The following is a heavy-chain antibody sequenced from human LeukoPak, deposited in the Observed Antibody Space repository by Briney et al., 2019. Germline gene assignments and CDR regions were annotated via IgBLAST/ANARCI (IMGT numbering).Heavy chain of an antibody. V-gene: IGHV3-23*01. CDR1: GFTFSNYA. CDR2: ISDSGVLT. CDR3: AKRGGGSSGWYIYFDY. D-gene: IGHD6-19*01. Sequence: GGSLRLSCAASGFTFSNYAMSWVRQAPGKGLEWLSSISDSGVLTNYADSVRGRFTNSRDNSKNILYLQMNSLRAEDTALYYCAKRGGGSSGWYIYFDYWGQGTLVTVSS. J-gene: IGHJ4*02.